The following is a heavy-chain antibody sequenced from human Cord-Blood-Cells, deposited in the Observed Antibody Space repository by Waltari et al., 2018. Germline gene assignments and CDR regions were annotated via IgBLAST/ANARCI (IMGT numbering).Heavy chain of an antibody. CDR2: INHSGST. Sequence: QVQLQQWGAGLLKPSETLSLTCAVYGGSFSGYYWSWIRQPHGKGLEWIGEINHSGSTNNNPSLKSRVTISVDTSKNQFSLKLSSVTAADTAVYYCARGKTSSSWFDYWGQGTLVTVSS. D-gene: IGHD6-13*01. CDR3: ARGKTSSSWFDY. V-gene: IGHV4-34*01. CDR1: GGSFSGYY. J-gene: IGHJ4*02.